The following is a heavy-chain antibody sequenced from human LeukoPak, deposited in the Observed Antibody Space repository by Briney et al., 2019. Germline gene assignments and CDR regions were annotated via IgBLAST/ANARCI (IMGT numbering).Heavy chain of an antibody. D-gene: IGHD1-26*01. CDR1: GGSISRSTW. CDR2: IYHSGSA. V-gene: IGHV4-4*02. J-gene: IGHJ4*02. Sequence: SGTLSLTCAVSGGSISRSTWWSLVRQPPGKGLEWIGEIYHSGSANYNPSLKSRLTISVDKSRNQFSLILSSVTAADTAVYYCASKSYSGSYTFDYWGQGTLVTVSS. CDR3: ASKSYSGSYTFDY.